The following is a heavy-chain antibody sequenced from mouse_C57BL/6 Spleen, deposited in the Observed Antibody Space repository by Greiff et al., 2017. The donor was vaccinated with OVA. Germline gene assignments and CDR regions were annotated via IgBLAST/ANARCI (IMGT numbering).Heavy chain of an antibody. Sequence: EVKLVESGGDLVKPGGSLKLSCAASGFTFSSYGMSWVRQTQDKRLEWVATISSGGSYTYYPDSVKGRFTISRDNAKITLYLQMSSLKSEDTAMYYCARRAIYYYARDYWGQGTSVTVSS. CDR2: ISSGGSYT. J-gene: IGHJ4*01. CDR1: GFTFSSYG. V-gene: IGHV5-6*02. CDR3: ARRAIYYYARDY.